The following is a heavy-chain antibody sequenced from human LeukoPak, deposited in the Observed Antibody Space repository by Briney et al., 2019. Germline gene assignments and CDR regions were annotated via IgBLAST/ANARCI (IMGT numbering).Heavy chain of an antibody. Sequence: SQTLSLTCAVSGGSISSGGYSWSWIRQPPGKGLEWIGYIYHSGSTYYNPSLKSRVTISVDRSKNQFSLKLSSVTDADTAVYYCARGRGIVVVPAAMRRFGCFDPWGQGTLVTVSS. V-gene: IGHV4-30-2*01. J-gene: IGHJ5*02. CDR1: GGSISSGGYS. CDR3: ARGRGIVVVPAAMRRFGCFDP. CDR2: IYHSGST. D-gene: IGHD2-2*01.